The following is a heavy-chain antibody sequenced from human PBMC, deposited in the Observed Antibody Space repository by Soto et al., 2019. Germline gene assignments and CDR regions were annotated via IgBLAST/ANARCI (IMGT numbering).Heavy chain of an antibody. CDR3: ARDQKGRFDI. V-gene: IGHV1-18*04. CDR1: GYTXSSYG. J-gene: IGHJ3*02. CDR2: ISAYNCNT. Sequence: SXKVSFKASGYTXSSYGSGLVRQAPGQGLEWMGWISAYNCNTNYAQKLQGRFTITTDTSTSTAYIELRSLRSYDTAVYYCARDQKGRFDIWGQGTMVTVSS.